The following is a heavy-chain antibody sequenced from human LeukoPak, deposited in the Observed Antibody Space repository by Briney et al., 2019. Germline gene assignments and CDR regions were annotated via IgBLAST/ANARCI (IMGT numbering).Heavy chain of an antibody. V-gene: IGHV3-64D*06. D-gene: IGHD3-10*01. CDR2: ISDNGGST. Sequence: GGSLRLSCSASGFSFSSYGMHWVRQAPGKGLEYVSGISDNGGSTYCADSVKGRFTISRDNSKNTLYLQVSSLRGEDTAMYYCVKDPSGSGSYDSHYYGMDVWGRGTTVTVSS. J-gene: IGHJ6*02. CDR1: GFSFSSYG. CDR3: VKDPSGSGSYDSHYYGMDV.